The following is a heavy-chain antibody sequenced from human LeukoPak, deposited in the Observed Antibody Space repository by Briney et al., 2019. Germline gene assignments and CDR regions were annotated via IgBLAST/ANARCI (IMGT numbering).Heavy chain of an antibody. CDR1: GFTFSTYR. CDR2: IKQDGSER. Sequence: GGSLRLSCAASGFTFSTYRMSWVRQALGKGPEWVANIKQDGSERNYVDSVKGRFTISRDNAKNSLYLQMNSLRAEDTAVYYCARVSITMVRGVFDYWGQGTLVTVSS. J-gene: IGHJ4*02. D-gene: IGHD3-10*01. V-gene: IGHV3-7*01. CDR3: ARVSITMVRGVFDY.